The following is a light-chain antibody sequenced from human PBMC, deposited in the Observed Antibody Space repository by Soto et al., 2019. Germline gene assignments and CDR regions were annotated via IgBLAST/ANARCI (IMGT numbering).Light chain of an antibody. CDR3: QQRSNWPIT. V-gene: IGKV3-11*01. Sequence: EIVLTQSPATLSLSPGERATLSCKASQSVSSYLAWYQQKPGQAPRLLIYDASNRATGIPARFSGSGSGTDFTRTISSLEPEDFAVYYCQQRSNWPITFGQGTRLDIK. CDR2: DAS. J-gene: IGKJ5*01. CDR1: QSVSSY.